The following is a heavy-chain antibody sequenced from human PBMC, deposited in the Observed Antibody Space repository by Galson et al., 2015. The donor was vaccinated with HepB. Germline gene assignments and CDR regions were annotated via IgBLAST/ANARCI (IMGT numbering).Heavy chain of an antibody. D-gene: IGHD2-2*01. J-gene: IGHJ6*02. CDR1: GFTFSSYW. Sequence: SLRLSCAASGFTFSSYWMHWVRQAPGKGLVWVSRINSDGSSTSYADSVKGRFTISRDNAKNTLYLQMNSLRAEDTAVYYCARVPLSAYCSSTSCYDRTGGSDYYYGMDVWGQGTTVTVSS. CDR3: ARVPLSAYCSSTSCYDRTGGSDYYYGMDV. CDR2: INSDGSST. V-gene: IGHV3-74*01.